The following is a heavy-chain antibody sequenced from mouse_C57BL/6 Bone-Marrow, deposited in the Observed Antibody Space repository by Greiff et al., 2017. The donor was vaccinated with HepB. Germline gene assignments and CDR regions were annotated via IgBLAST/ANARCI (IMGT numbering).Heavy chain of an antibody. CDR1: GYTFTDHT. D-gene: IGHD4-1*01. CDR3: AELGRAPYYAMDY. J-gene: IGHJ4*01. CDR2: IYPRDGST. Sequence: QVQLQQSDAELVKPGASVKISCKVSGYTFTDHTIHWMKQRPEQGLEWIGYIYPRDGSTKNNEKFKGKATLTADKSSSTAYMQLNSLTSEDSAVYFCAELGRAPYYAMDYWGQGTSVTVSS. V-gene: IGHV1-78*01.